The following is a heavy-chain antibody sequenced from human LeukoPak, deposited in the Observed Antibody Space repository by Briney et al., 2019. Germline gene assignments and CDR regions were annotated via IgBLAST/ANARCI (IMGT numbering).Heavy chain of an antibody. CDR3: ARHLNDYGDY. V-gene: IGHV1-2*02. J-gene: IGHJ4*02. CDR2: VNPNSGGS. CDR1: GYTFTGYY. Sequence: GASVKVSFKASGYTFTGYYMHWVRQAPGQGLEWMGWVNPNSGGSNYAQKFQGRASMTRDTSISTAYMELSSLRSDDTAVYYCARHLNDYGDYWGQGTLVTVSS.